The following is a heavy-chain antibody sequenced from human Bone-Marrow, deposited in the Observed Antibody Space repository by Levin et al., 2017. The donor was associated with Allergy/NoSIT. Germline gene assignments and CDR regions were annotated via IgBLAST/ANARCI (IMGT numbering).Heavy chain of an antibody. CDR2: IYYTGST. Sequence: SQTLSLTCTFSGPVTSGSYYWSWIRQSPGKGLEWIGYIYYTGSTDYNPSLTSRVTISVDNSKRHISLRMTSVTAADTAQYYYCYGDYVAGVFPIWGQGTMVIVSS. J-gene: IGHJ3*01. V-gene: IGHV4-61*03. CDR3: CYGDYVAGVFPI. CDR1: GPVTSGSYY. D-gene: IGHD4-17*01.